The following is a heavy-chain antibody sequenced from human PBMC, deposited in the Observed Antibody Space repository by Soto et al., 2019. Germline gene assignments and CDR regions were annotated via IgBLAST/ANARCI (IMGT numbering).Heavy chain of an antibody. CDR1: GFTFSSYA. V-gene: IGHV3-23*01. CDR2: ISGSGGST. J-gene: IGHJ5*02. CDR3: AKAYCSSTSCPNWFDP. D-gene: IGHD2-2*01. Sequence: GGSLRLSCAASGFTFSSYAMSWVRQAPGKGLEWVSAISGSGGSTYYADSVKGRFTISRDNSKNTLYLQMNSLRAEDTAVYYCAKAYCSSTSCPNWFDPWGQGTLVTVSS.